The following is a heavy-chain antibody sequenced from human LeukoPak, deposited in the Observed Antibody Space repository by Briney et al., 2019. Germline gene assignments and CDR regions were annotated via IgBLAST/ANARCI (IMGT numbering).Heavy chain of an antibody. CDR2: ISGSGGST. D-gene: IGHD3-22*01. CDR3: AKGLGFPSGYYYDLDY. V-gene: IGHV3-23*01. Sequence: GGSLRLSCAASGFTFSSYAMSWVRQAPGKGLEWVSAISGSGGSTYYADSVKGRFTISRDNSKNTLYLQMNSLRAEDTAVYYCAKGLGFPSGYYYDLDYWGQGTLVTVSS. CDR1: GFTFSSYA. J-gene: IGHJ4*02.